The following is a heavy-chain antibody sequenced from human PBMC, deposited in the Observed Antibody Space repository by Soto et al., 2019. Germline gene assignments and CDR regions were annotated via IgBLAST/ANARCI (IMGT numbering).Heavy chain of an antibody. CDR2: ISGNKGNT. J-gene: IGHJ4*02. D-gene: IGHD3-16*01. CDR3: AREESVSGDYYFDY. V-gene: IGHV1-18*01. Sequence: QVHLVQSGAEVKKPGASVKVSCKASGYTFTSYGISWVRQAPGQGLEWMGWISGNKGNTNYAQKFQGRVTMTIDTSTSTAYMEVRSLRFDDTAVYYCAREESVSGDYYFDYWGQGTLVAVSS. CDR1: GYTFTSYG.